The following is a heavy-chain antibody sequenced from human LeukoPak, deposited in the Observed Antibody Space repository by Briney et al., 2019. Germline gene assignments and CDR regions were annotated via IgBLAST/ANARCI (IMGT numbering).Heavy chain of an antibody. Sequence: PSETLSLTCTVSGGSISSSSYYWGWIRQPPGKGLEWIGSIYYSGSTYYNPSLKSRVTISVDTSKNQFSLKLSSVTAADTAVYYCARHRRAAARYYFDYWGQGTLVTVSS. CDR1: GGSISSSSYY. CDR2: IYYSGST. D-gene: IGHD6-13*01. V-gene: IGHV4-39*01. CDR3: ARHRRAAARYYFDY. J-gene: IGHJ4*02.